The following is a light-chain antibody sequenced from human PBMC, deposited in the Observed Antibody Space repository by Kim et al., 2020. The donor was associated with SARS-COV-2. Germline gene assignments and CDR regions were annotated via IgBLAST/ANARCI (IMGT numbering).Light chain of an antibody. CDR3: PAWDDSLSVHYV. CDR2: ENY. CDR1: RSNIGSNY. Sequence: QRVTISCSGSRSNIGSNYVYWYQQLPGAAPKLLIYENYQRPSGVPDRFSGSKSGTSASLAISGLRSEDEADYYCPAWDDSLSVHYVFGTGTKVTVL. V-gene: IGLV1-47*01. J-gene: IGLJ1*01.